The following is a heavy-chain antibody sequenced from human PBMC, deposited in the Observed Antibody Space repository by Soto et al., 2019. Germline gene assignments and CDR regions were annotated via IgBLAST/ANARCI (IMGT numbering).Heavy chain of an antibody. J-gene: IGHJ4*02. CDR1: GFTFSSYG. CDR2: ISYDGSNK. D-gene: IGHD3-10*01. CDR3: AKEELLWFGELSMGGFDY. Sequence: ESGGGVVQPGRSLRLSCAASGFTFSSYGMHWVRQAPGKGLEWVAVISYDGSNKYYADSVKGRFTISRDNSKNTLYLQMNSLRAEDTAVYYCAKEELLWFGELSMGGFDYWGQGTLVTVSS. V-gene: IGHV3-30*18.